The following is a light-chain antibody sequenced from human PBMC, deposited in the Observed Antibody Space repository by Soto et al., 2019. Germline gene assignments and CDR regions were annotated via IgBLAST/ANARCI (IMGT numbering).Light chain of an antibody. V-gene: IGKV3-15*01. CDR1: QSVDSN. Sequence: EVLMTQSPATLSVSPGERATLSCRASQSVDSNLVWYQQKPGQAPRLLIYGASTRATGIPGRFSGSGFGTEFTLAISRLQSEDFAVYYCQQYKHWPRTFGQGTKVEIK. J-gene: IGKJ1*01. CDR3: QQYKHWPRT. CDR2: GAS.